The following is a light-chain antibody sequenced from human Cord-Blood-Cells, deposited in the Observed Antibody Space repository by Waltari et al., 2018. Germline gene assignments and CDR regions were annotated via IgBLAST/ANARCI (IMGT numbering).Light chain of an antibody. CDR2: GKN. CDR1: SLRSYY. V-gene: IGLV3-19*01. J-gene: IGLJ2*01. CDR3: NSRDSCSNHVV. Sequence: SSPLTQDPAVSVALGPTVTIPCQGDSLRSYYASWSQQKPGQDLVLVIYGKNNRPSGSPDRFSASSSGNTASLTITGAQAEDEADYYGNSRDSCSNHVVFGGGTKLTVL.